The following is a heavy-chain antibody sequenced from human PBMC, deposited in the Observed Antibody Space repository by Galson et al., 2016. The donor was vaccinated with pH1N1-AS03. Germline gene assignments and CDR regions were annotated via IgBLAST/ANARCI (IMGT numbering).Heavy chain of an antibody. Sequence: TLSLTCAVSGDSFSSNIYYWNWLRQPAGKGLEWIGRIYTSGVTHYHPSLESRATISIDTSKKQFSLEPTSVTAADTAMYYCARGDPAVADFVYWGQGTLVTVSS. V-gene: IGHV4-61*02. CDR1: GDSFSSNIYY. J-gene: IGHJ4*02. CDR2: IYTSGVT. CDR3: ARGDPAVADFVY. D-gene: IGHD6-19*01.